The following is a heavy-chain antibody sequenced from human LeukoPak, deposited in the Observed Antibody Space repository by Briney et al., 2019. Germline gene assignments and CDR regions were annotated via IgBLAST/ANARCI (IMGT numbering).Heavy chain of an antibody. Sequence: PSETLSLTCTVSGGSISSGVYYWTWIRQPPGKGLEWIGYISHSGTTFYTSSLKSRVTISVDTSKNQFSLKLSSVTAADTAVYYCARRVVVAATSSYYYYGMDVWGQGTTVTVSS. D-gene: IGHD2-15*01. V-gene: IGHV4-30-2*01. CDR3: ARRVVVAATSSYYYYGMDV. J-gene: IGHJ6*02. CDR2: ISHSGTT. CDR1: GGSISSGVYY.